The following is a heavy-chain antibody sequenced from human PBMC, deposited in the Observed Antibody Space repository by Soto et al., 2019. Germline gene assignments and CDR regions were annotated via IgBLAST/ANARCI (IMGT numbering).Heavy chain of an antibody. CDR2: ISGSGGST. CDR3: AKSHDPDLYYDSSSGDY. V-gene: IGHV3-23*01. J-gene: IGHJ4*02. Sequence: GGSLRLSCAASGFTFSSYAMSWVRQAPGKGLEWVSAISGSGGSTYYADSVKGRFTISRDNSKNTLYLQMNSLRAEDTAVYYCAKSHDPDLYYDSSSGDYWGQGTLVTVSS. D-gene: IGHD3-22*01. CDR1: GFTFSSYA.